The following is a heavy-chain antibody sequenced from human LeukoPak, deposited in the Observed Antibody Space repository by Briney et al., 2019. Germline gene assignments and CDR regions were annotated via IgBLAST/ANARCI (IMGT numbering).Heavy chain of an antibody. J-gene: IGHJ4*02. Sequence: PGGSLRLSCAASGFTVSSNYMSWVRPAPGKGLEWVSVIYSGGSTYYADSVKGRFTISRHNSKNTLYLQMNSLRAEDTAVYYCARVAAAGREFFDYWGQGTLVTVSS. CDR2: IYSGGST. D-gene: IGHD6-13*01. CDR1: GFTVSSNY. CDR3: ARVAAAGREFFDY. V-gene: IGHV3-53*04.